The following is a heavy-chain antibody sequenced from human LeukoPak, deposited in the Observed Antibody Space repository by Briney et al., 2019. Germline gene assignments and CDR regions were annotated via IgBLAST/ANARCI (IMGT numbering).Heavy chain of an antibody. D-gene: IGHD1-26*01. J-gene: IGHJ6*02. Sequence: GGSLRLSCAASGFTFSSYEMNWVRQAPGKGLEWVSYISSSGSTIYYADSVKGRFTISRDNAKNSLYLQMNSLRAEDTAVYYCAKDLRNSGSYPIFYYYYGMDVWGQGTTVTVSS. V-gene: IGHV3-48*03. CDR3: AKDLRNSGSYPIFYYYYGMDV. CDR1: GFTFSSYE. CDR2: ISSSGSTI.